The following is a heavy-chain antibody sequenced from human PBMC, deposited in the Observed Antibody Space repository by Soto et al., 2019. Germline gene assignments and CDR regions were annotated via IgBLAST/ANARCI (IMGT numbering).Heavy chain of an antibody. Sequence: GGSLRLSCAASGFAFSSYAMSWVRQAPGKGLEWVSAIGTSYGSTYYAASVKGRFTISRDNSKNTLFLQMDSPRAEDTAMYFCARAAFFSAGHCYHLGYSGQGALVTVSS. V-gene: IGHV3-23*01. D-gene: IGHD2-15*01. J-gene: IGHJ4*02. CDR3: ARAAFFSAGHCYHLGY. CDR1: GFAFSSYA. CDR2: IGTSYGST.